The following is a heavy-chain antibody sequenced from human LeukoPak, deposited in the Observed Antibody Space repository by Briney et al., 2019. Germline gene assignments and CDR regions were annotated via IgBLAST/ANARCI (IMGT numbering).Heavy chain of an antibody. J-gene: IGHJ5*02. CDR1: GFSFSGSG. Sequence: GGSLRLSCAASGFSFSGSGMKWVRLASGKGLGWVGRIRSEANNYATVYDESVKVRFTTSRNDSKNTAYLHMNSLKTEDTAVYYCTPGSGQISSLGSWGQGTLVTVSS. V-gene: IGHV3-73*01. CDR3: TPGSGQISSLGS. CDR2: IRSEANNYAT. D-gene: IGHD3-16*01.